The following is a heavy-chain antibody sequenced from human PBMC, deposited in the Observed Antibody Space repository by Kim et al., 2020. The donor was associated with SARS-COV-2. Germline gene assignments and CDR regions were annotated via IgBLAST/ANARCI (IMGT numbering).Heavy chain of an antibody. CDR3: ARGGFAPPRGYGAASGGYVDY. CDR1: GYTFTSYY. D-gene: IGHD3-10*01. J-gene: IGHJ4*02. CDR2: INPSGGST. V-gene: IGHV1-46*01. Sequence: ASVKVSCKASGYTFTSYYMHWVRQAPGQGLEWMGIINPSGGSTSYAQKFQGRVTMTRDTSTSTVYMELSSLRSEDTAVYYCARGGFAPPRGYGAASGGYVDYWGQGTLVTVSS.